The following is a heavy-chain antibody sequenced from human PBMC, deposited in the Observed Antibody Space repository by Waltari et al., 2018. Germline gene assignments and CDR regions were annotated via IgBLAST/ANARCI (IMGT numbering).Heavy chain of an antibody. Sequence: QVQLQESGPGLVKPSGTLSLTCAVSGGSISTSNSWSGVRQPPGTGLEWIGEIYHSGSTNYNPSLKSRVTISVDKSKNQFSLKLSSVTAADTAVYYCARSPGGFSSSWYAYYFDYWGQGTLVTVSS. D-gene: IGHD6-13*01. CDR1: GGSISTSNS. CDR3: ARSPGGFSSSWYAYYFDY. V-gene: IGHV4-4*02. CDR2: IYHSGST. J-gene: IGHJ4*02.